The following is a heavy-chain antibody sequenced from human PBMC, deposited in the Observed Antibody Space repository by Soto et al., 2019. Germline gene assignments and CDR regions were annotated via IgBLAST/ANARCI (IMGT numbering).Heavy chain of an antibody. Sequence: GASVKVSCKASGYAFTSYAMHWVRQAPGQRLEWMGWINAGNGNTKYSQKFQGRVTITRDTSASTAYMELSSLRSEDTAVYYCASSGGYGDYGFDYWGQGTLVTVSS. V-gene: IGHV1-3*01. CDR3: ASSGGYGDYGFDY. J-gene: IGHJ4*02. CDR2: INAGNGNT. CDR1: GYAFTSYA. D-gene: IGHD4-17*01.